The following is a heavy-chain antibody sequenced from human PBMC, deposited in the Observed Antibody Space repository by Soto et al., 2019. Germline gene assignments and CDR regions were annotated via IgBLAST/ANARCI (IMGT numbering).Heavy chain of an antibody. Sequence: QPGGSLRLSCAASGFTFSSYAMSWVRQAPGKGLEWVSAISGSGGSTYYADSVKGRFTISRDNSKNTLYLQMNSLRAEDTAVYYCAKDSVYEYISGWYVPKYFQHWGQGTLVTVSS. V-gene: IGHV3-23*01. CDR2: ISGSGGST. D-gene: IGHD6-19*01. CDR3: AKDSVYEYISGWYVPKYFQH. J-gene: IGHJ1*01. CDR1: GFTFSSYA.